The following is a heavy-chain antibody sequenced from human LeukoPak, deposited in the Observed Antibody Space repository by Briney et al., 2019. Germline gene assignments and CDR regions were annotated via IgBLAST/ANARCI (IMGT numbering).Heavy chain of an antibody. Sequence: GASVKVSCKASGYTFTGYYMHWVQQAPGQGLEWMGWINPNSGGTNYAQKFQGRVTMTRDTSISTAYMELSRLRSDDTAVYYCARVKRISGYDLTGAFDIWGQGTMVTVSS. CDR1: GYTFTGYY. V-gene: IGHV1-2*02. J-gene: IGHJ3*02. CDR3: ARVKRISGYDLTGAFDI. CDR2: INPNSGGT. D-gene: IGHD5-12*01.